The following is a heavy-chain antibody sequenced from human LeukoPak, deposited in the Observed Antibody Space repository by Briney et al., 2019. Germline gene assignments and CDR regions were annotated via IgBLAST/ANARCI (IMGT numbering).Heavy chain of an antibody. CDR1: GYTFTGYY. CDR2: IHPSSGST. CDR3: ARDGVVRGVIIY. V-gene: IGHV1-2*02. J-gene: IGHJ4*02. Sequence: ASVRVSCKSSGYTFTGYYMHWVRQAPGQGLEWMGGIHPSSGSTNYAQKFQGRVTITRDTSISTANMELSRLTSDDTAVYYCARDGVVRGVIIYWGQGPLVTVS. D-gene: IGHD3-10*01.